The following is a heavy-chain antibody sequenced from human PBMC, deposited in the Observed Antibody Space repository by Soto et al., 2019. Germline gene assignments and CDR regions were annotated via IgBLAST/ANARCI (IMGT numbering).Heavy chain of an antibody. CDR3: ARYSSRRQRSYYVHGMDV. J-gene: IGHJ6*04. CDR2: INHSGST. V-gene: IGHV4-34*01. Sequence: SETLSLTCAVYGGSFSGYYWSWIRQPPGKGLERIGEINHSGSTNYNPSLKSRVTISVDTSKNQFSLKLSSVTAADTAVYYCARYSSRRQRSYYVHGMDVWGEGNTVTVAS. CDR1: GGSFSGYY. D-gene: IGHD6-13*01.